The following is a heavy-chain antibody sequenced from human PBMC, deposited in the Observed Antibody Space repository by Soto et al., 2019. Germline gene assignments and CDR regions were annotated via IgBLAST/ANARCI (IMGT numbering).Heavy chain of an antibody. CDR2: IIPILGIA. J-gene: IGHJ6*02. CDR3: ATGSVPGRLVPYYYYGMDV. V-gene: IGHV1-69*02. D-gene: IGHD6-19*01. Sequence: SVKVSCKASGGTFSSYTISWVRQAPGQGLEWMGRIIPILGIANYAQKFQGRVTMTEDTSTSTAYMELSSLRSEDTAVYYCATGSVPGRLVPYYYYGMDVWGQGTTVTVSS. CDR1: GGTFSSYT.